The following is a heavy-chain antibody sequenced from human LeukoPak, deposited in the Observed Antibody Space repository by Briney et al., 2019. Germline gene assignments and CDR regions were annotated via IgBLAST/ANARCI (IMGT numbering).Heavy chain of an antibody. V-gene: IGHV4-4*07. D-gene: IGHD6-13*01. CDR1: GGSISSYY. CDR2: IYTSGST. Sequence: PSETLSLTCTVSGGSISSYYWSWIRQPPGKGLEWIGRIYTSGSTNYNPSLKSRVTMSVDTSKNQFSLKLSSVTAADTAVYYCARDGRIADIYYYYYGMDVWGQGTTVTVSS. CDR3: ARDGRIADIYYYYYGMDV. J-gene: IGHJ6*02.